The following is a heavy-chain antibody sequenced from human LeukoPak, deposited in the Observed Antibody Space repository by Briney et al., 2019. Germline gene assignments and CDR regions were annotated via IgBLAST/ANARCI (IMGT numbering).Heavy chain of an antibody. J-gene: IGHJ6*03. CDR1: GYTLTSYG. CDR3: ARVYNTYYDFWSGHIYYMDV. CDR2: ISAYNGNT. Sequence: ASVKVSCKASGYTLTSYGISWVRQAPGQGLEWMGWISAYNGNTNYAQKLQGRVTMTTDTSTSTAYMELRSLRSDDTAVYYCARVYNTYYDFWSGHIYYMDVWGKGTTVTVSS. D-gene: IGHD3-3*01. V-gene: IGHV1-18*01.